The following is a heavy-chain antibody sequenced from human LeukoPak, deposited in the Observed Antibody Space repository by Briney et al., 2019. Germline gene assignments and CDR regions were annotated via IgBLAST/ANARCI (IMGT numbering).Heavy chain of an antibody. D-gene: IGHD3-3*01. CDR1: GGSISSYY. CDR2: GCYSGSA. Sequence: PSETLSLTXTVSGGSISSYYWSWIRQPPGKGLGWIGYGCYSGSANYNPSLKSRFTISVDTSKNQFSLTLSSVTAADTAVYYCARDNTIFGVVGHDAFDIWGQGTMVTVSS. CDR3: ARDNTIFGVVGHDAFDI. J-gene: IGHJ3*02. V-gene: IGHV4-59*01.